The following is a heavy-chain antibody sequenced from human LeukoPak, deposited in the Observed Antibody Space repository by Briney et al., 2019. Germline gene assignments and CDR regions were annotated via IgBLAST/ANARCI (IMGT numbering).Heavy chain of an antibody. J-gene: IGHJ1*01. Sequence: SGTLSLTCIVSGGSISSYNWNWIRQPPGKGLEWIGYMYNSGSTNNNPSLKSRVTISADTSKYQFSLRLTSVTAADTAVYYCARGPTFGGVIVTRYFQHWGQGTQVIVSS. CDR1: GGSISSYN. CDR2: MYNSGST. CDR3: ARGPTFGGVIVTRYFQH. V-gene: IGHV4-59*12. D-gene: IGHD3-16*02.